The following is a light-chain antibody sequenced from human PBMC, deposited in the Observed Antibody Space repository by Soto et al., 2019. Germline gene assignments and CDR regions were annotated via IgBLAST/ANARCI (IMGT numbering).Light chain of an antibody. J-gene: IGKJ1*01. Sequence: EIVLTQSPGTLSLSPGERATLSCRASQSVSSSYLAWYQQKPGQAPRLLIYGASSRATGIPDRFSGSGSGTYFTPTISRLDPADFAVYYFQHYGSSPWTFGQGTNVQIK. V-gene: IGKV3-20*01. CDR3: QHYGSSPWT. CDR1: QSVSSSY. CDR2: GAS.